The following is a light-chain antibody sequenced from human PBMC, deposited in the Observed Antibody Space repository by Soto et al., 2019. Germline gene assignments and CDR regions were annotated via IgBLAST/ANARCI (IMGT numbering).Light chain of an antibody. J-gene: IGLJ1*01. CDR1: SSDIGAYDY. Sequence: QSALTQPASLSGSPGQSITISCTGTSSDIGAYDYVSWFQQHPGKAPKLMISEVNNRPSGVSNRFSGSKSGNTASLTISGLQAEDEGDYYCCSYADGSIYFFGTGTKLTVL. V-gene: IGLV2-14*01. CDR3: CSYADGSIYF. CDR2: EVN.